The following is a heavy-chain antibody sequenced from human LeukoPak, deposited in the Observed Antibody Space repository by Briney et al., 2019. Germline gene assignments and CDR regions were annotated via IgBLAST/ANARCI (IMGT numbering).Heavy chain of an antibody. J-gene: IGHJ4*02. V-gene: IGHV4-39*07. CDR3: ARERATQFDY. D-gene: IGHD2-15*01. CDR2: IYYSGST. CDR1: GGSISSSSYY. Sequence: SETLSLTCTVSGGSISSSSYYWGWIRQPPGKGLEWIGSIYYSGSTYYNPSLKSRVTISVDTSKNQFSLKLSSVTAADTAVYYCARERATQFDYWGQGTLVTVSS.